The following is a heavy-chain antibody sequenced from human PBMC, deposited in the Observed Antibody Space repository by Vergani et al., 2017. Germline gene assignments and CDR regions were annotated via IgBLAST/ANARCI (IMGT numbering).Heavy chain of an antibody. Sequence: QLQLRESGPGLVKPSETLSLTCTVSGDSINRINYYWGWIRQPPGQGLEWIGSIFYDGNAFYNPSLKSRVNISADTSKKQFSLKLSSVTAADTAVYYCARTRLFPCSDLQLVRGNWFDLWGQGTLVTVSS. CDR2: IFYDGNA. CDR3: ARTRLFPCSDLQLVRGNWFDL. D-gene: IGHD6-13*01. CDR1: GDSINRINYY. V-gene: IGHV4-39*01. J-gene: IGHJ5*01.